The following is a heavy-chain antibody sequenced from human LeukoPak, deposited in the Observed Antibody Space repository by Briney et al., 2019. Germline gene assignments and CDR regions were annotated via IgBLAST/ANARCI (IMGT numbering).Heavy chain of an antibody. CDR1: GFSVSTSY. Sequence: PGGSLRLSCVASGFSVSTSYINRVHQAAGKGLEWVSLIYSDGSTKYADSVKARFTISRENSKKTVYLQRKSLRVEDTGVYYCERGTLDNWGQGTLVTVSS. V-gene: IGHV3-53*01. CDR3: ERGTLDN. D-gene: IGHD3/OR15-3a*01. CDR2: IYSDGST. J-gene: IGHJ4*02.